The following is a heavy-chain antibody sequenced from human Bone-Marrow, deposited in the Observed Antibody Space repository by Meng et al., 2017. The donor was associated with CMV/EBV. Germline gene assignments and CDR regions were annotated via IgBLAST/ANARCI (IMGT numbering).Heavy chain of an antibody. Sequence: ASVKVSCKASGYTFTSYGISWVRQAPGQGLEWMGWISAYNGNTNYAQKLQGRVTMTTDTSTSPAYMTLRSLKSDDTAVYYCAKDFDFWSSYSDYYGIDVWGQGTTVTVSS. V-gene: IGHV1-18*01. CDR1: GYTFTSYG. CDR2: ISAYNGNT. CDR3: AKDFDFWSSYSDYYGIDV. J-gene: IGHJ6*02. D-gene: IGHD3-3*01.